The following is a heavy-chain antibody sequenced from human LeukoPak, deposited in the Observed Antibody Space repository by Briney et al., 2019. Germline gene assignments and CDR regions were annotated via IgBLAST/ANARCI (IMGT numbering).Heavy chain of an antibody. V-gene: IGHV4-34*01. CDR3: ARLMSCSGGSCYSGLDY. Sequence: SETLSLTCAVYGGSFSGYYWSWIRQPPGKGLEWIGEINHSGSTNYNPSLKSRVTISVDTSKNQFSLKLSSVTAADTAVYYCARLMSCSGGSCYSGLDYWGQGTLVTVSS. D-gene: IGHD2-15*01. J-gene: IGHJ4*02. CDR2: INHSGST. CDR1: GGSFSGYY.